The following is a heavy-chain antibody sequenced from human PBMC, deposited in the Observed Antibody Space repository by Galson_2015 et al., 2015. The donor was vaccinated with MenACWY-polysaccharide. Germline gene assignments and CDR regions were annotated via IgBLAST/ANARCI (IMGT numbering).Heavy chain of an antibody. V-gene: IGHV3-48*03. CDR3: ARSYGDDYYYYGMDV. J-gene: IGHJ6*02. CDR2: ISSSGSTI. Sequence: SLRLSCAASGFTFSSYEMNWVRQAPGKGLEWVSYISSSGSTIYYADSVKGRFTISRDNAKNSLYLQMNSLRAEDTAVYYCARSYGDDYYYYGMDVWGQGTTVTVSS. CDR1: GFTFSSYE. D-gene: IGHD4-17*01.